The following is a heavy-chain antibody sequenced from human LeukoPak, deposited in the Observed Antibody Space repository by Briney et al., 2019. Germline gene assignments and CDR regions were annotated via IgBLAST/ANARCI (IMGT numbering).Heavy chain of an antibody. V-gene: IGHV3-23*01. CDR3: AKDPDTAMAYYYYYGMDV. J-gene: IGHJ6*02. CDR1: GFTFSSYA. CDR2: ISGSGGST. D-gene: IGHD5-18*01. Sequence: GASLRLSCAASGFTFSSYAMSWGRQAPGKGLEWVSAISGSGGSTYYADSVKGRFTISRDNSKNTLYLQMNSLRAEDTAVYYCAKDPDTAMAYYYYYGMDVRGQGTTVTVSS.